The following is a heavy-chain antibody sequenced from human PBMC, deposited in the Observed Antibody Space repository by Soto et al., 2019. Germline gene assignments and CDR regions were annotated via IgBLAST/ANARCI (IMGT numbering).Heavy chain of an antibody. CDR3: ARTSVNWGSRGLVDY. Sequence: QITLKESGPTLVKPTQTLTLTCTFSGFSLSTSGVGVGWIRQPPGKALEWLAFLYWDDAKRYSPSLKSRLTITKDTSKNQLLLTMTNMDPVDTATYYCARTSVNWGSRGLVDYWGQGTLGTVAS. CDR1: GFSLSTSGVG. V-gene: IGHV2-5*02. CDR2: LYWDDAK. J-gene: IGHJ4*02. D-gene: IGHD7-27*01.